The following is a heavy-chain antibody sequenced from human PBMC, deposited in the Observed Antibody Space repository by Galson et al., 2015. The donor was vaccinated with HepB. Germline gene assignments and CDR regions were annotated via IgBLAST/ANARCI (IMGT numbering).Heavy chain of an antibody. CDR2: IYPGDSDT. CDR3: ARSMVRGIDSFDY. CDR1: GSTFTNYW. V-gene: IGHV5-51*01. D-gene: IGHD3-10*01. J-gene: IGHJ4*02. Sequence: QSGAEVKKPGESLKISCKGSGSTFTNYWIGWVRQMPGKGLEWMGIIYPGDSDTRYSPSFQGQVTISIDKSISTAYLQWNSLKASDTAMYYCARSMVRGIDSFDYWGQGTLVTVSS.